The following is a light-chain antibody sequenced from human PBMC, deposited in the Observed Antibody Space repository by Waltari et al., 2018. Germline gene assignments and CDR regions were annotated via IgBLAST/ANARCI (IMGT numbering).Light chain of an antibody. CDR2: DAT. V-gene: IGKV1-5*01. CDR3: QQYHNFSRT. Sequence: DIQMTQSPSILYASVGDRVTITCRASQSISVWLAWYQQKPGEAPKLLIYDATKLEDGVPPRFSASESGTEFTLTIDSLQPGDFATYYCQQYHNFSRTFGQGTKVEIK. CDR1: QSISVW. J-gene: IGKJ1*01.